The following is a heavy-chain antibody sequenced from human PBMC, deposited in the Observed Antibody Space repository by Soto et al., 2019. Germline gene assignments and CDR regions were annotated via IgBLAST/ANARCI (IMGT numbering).Heavy chain of an antibody. Sequence: QVQLQQWGAGLLKPSETLSLTCAVYGGSFRGYYWSWIRQPPGKGLEWIGEINHRGSGNYNPSVKSRDSISVDTSKNQFSLKLNSGTAADTAMYYCARGSRVKIPAATGRDYYYHGLDVWAQGTAVTVSS. CDR2: INHRGSG. J-gene: IGHJ6*02. V-gene: IGHV4-34*01. CDR1: GGSFRGYY. CDR3: ARGSRVKIPAATGRDYYYHGLDV. D-gene: IGHD1-26*01.